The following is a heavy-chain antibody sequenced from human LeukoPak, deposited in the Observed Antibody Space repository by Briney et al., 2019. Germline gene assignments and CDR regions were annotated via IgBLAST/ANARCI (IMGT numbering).Heavy chain of an antibody. D-gene: IGHD2-2*01. CDR1: GYTFTSYG. V-gene: IGHV1-18*01. CDR3: ARATARYCSSTSCYVNWFDP. J-gene: IGHJ5*02. Sequence: ASVKVSCKASGYTFTSYGISWVRQAPGQGLEWMGWISAYNGNTNYAQKLQGRVTMTTDTSTSTAYMELSSLRSEDTAVYYCARATARYCSSTSCYVNWFDPWGQGTLVTVSS. CDR2: ISAYNGNT.